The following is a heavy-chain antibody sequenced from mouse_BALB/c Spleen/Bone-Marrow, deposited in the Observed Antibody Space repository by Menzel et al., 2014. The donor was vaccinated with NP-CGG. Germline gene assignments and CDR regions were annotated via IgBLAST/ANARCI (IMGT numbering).Heavy chain of an antibody. Sequence: EVKLMESGGGLVQPGGSLKLSCAASGFAFSRYWMSWVRQAPGKGLGWIGEINPDSSTINYTPSLKDKFIISRDNAKNTLYLQMSKVRSEDTALYYCARLSYYGRFAYWGQGTLVTVSA. D-gene: IGHD1-1*01. CDR1: GFAFSRYW. CDR2: INPDSSTI. V-gene: IGHV4-1*02. CDR3: ARLSYYGRFAY. J-gene: IGHJ3*01.